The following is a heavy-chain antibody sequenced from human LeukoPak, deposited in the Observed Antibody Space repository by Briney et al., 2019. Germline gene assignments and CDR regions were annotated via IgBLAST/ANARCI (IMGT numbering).Heavy chain of an antibody. Sequence: SETLSLTCTVSGGSISSYYWSWIRQPPGKGLEWIGYIHFSGSTNYNPSLKSRVTVSDDKSKNQFSLKLSSVTAADTAVYYCAGIFRGAYFDYWGQGTLVTVSS. D-gene: IGHD3-10*01. CDR2: IHFSGST. CDR3: AGIFRGAYFDY. V-gene: IGHV4-59*01. CDR1: GGSISSYY. J-gene: IGHJ4*02.